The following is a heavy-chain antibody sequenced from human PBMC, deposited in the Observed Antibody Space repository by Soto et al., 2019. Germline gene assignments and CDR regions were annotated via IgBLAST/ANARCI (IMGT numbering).Heavy chain of an antibody. V-gene: IGHV1-18*01. CDR2: ISAYNGNT. Sequence: ASVKVSCKASGGTFSSYAISWVRQAPGQGLEWMGWISAYNGNTNYAQKLQGRVTMTTDTSTSTAYMELRSLRSDDTAVYYCARDDGGNSGRWFDPWGQGTLVTVSS. D-gene: IGHD2-21*02. CDR1: GGTFSSYA. J-gene: IGHJ5*02. CDR3: ARDDGGNSGRWFDP.